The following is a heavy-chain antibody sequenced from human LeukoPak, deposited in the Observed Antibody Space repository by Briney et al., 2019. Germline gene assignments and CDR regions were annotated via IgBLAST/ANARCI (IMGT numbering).Heavy chain of an antibody. V-gene: IGHV3-23*01. Sequence: PGGSLRLSCAASGFTFSSYDMSWVRQAPGKGLEWVSAISGSGGSTYYADSVKGRFTISRDNSKNTLYLQMNSLRAEDTAVYYCAKDRRYSYGPTDYWGQGTVVTVSS. D-gene: IGHD5-18*01. CDR1: GFTFSSYD. J-gene: IGHJ4*02. CDR3: AKDRRYSYGPTDY. CDR2: ISGSGGST.